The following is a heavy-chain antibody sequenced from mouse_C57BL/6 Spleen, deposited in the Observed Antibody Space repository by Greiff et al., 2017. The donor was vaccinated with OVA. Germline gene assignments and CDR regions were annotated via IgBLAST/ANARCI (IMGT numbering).Heavy chain of an antibody. V-gene: IGHV1-69*01. CDR2: IDPSDSYT. CDR1: GYTFTSYW. Sequence: QVQLQQPGAELVMPGASVKLSCKASGYTFTSYWMHWVKQRPGQGLEWIGEIDPSDSYTNYNQKFKGKSTLTVDKSSSTACMQLSSLTSEDSAVYYCARSVLREGYYFDYWGQGTTLTVSS. D-gene: IGHD1-2*01. CDR3: ARSVLREGYYFDY. J-gene: IGHJ2*01.